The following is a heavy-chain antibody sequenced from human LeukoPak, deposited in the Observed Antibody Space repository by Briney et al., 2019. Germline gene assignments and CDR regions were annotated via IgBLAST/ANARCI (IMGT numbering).Heavy chain of an antibody. D-gene: IGHD3-16*01. CDR2: IYYSGST. J-gene: IGHJ5*02. V-gene: IGHV4-59*01. CDR3: AEGRFWFDP. Sequence: SETLSLTCTVSGGSISSYYWSWIRQPPGKGLEWIGYIYYSGSTNYNPSPKSRVTISVDTSKNQFSLKLSSVTAADTAVYYCAEGRFWFDPWGQGTLVTVSS. CDR1: GGSISSYY.